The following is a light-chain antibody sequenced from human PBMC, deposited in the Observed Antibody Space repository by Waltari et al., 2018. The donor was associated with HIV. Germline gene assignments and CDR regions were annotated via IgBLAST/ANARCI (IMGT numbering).Light chain of an antibody. J-gene: IGKJ3*01. CDR2: AAS. V-gene: IGKV1-9*01. CDR3: QQLNSDPLT. Sequence: DIQLTQSPSFLSASVRDRVTITCRASQDISNNLAWYQQKPGTVPKLLIYAASSLQSGVPSRFSGSGSGTEFTLTITSLQPDDFATYYCQQLNSDPLTFGPGTKVDIK. CDR1: QDISNN.